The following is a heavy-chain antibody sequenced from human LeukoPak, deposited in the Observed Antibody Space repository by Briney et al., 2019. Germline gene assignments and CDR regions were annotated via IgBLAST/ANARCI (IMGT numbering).Heavy chain of an antibody. D-gene: IGHD5-24*01. V-gene: IGHV4-34*01. CDR1: GGSFSGYY. CDR3: ATGRDPYKTGH. J-gene: IGHJ4*02. Sequence: SETLSLTCAVYGGSFSGYYWSWIRQPPGKGLEWIGEINHSGSTNYNPSLKSRVTISVDTSKNQFSLKLSSVTAADTAVYYCATGRDPYKTGHWGQGTLVTVSS. CDR2: INHSGST.